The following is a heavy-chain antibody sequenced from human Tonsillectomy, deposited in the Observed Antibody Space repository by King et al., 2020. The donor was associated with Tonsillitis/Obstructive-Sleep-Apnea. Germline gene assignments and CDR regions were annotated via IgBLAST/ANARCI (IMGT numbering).Heavy chain of an antibody. Sequence: QLVQSGAEVKKPGASVKVSCKASGYRFTSYGISWVRQAPGQGLEWMGWISAYNGNTNYAQRLQARVTMTTDTSTSTAYMDLRSLRSDDTAMYYCARDSMSHYYDSSGYYTFDYWGQGTLVTVSS. CDR1: GYRFTSYG. J-gene: IGHJ4*02. CDR3: ARDSMSHYYDSSGYYTFDY. CDR2: ISAYNGNT. D-gene: IGHD3-22*01. V-gene: IGHV1-18*01.